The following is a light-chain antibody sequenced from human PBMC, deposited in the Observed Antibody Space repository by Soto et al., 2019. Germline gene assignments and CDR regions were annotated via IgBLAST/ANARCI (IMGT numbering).Light chain of an antibody. J-gene: IGKJ5*01. V-gene: IGKV1-12*01. CDR2: TAS. CDR3: HQAASFPST. CDR1: QGVSTW. Sequence: DIQMTQSPSXVSASVGDRVTITCRASQGVSTWLAWYQQKPGKAPNLLIYTASSLQSGVPSRFSGSGTGTDSTVTINDLQPEDFATEYGHQAASFPSTLGQGTRPDIK.